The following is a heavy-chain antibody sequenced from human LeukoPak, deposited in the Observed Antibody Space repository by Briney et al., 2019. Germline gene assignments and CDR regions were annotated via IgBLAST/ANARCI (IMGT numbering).Heavy chain of an antibody. CDR2: INPNSGGT. Sequence: ASVKVSCKASGYTFTGYYMHWVRQAPGQGLEWMGWINPNSGGTNYAQKFQGRVTMTRDTSISTAYMELGRLRSDDTAVYYCAREGQAWLLLYYFDYWGQGTLVTVSS. CDR3: AREGQAWLLLYYFDY. J-gene: IGHJ4*02. CDR1: GYTFTGYY. D-gene: IGHD3-22*01. V-gene: IGHV1-2*02.